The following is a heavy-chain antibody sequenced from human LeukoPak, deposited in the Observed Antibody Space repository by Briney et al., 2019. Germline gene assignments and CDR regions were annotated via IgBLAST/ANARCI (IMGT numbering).Heavy chain of an antibody. CDR3: ARHQPYSSGWYPDY. CDR2: IYYSGST. J-gene: IGHJ4*02. Sequence: SETLSLTCTVSGGSISSSSYYWGWIRQPPGKVLEWIGNIYYSGSTYCNPSLKSRVTISVDTSKNQFSLKLSSVTAADTAVYYCARHQPYSSGWYPDYWGQGTLVTVSS. CDR1: GGSISSSSYY. V-gene: IGHV4-39*01. D-gene: IGHD6-19*01.